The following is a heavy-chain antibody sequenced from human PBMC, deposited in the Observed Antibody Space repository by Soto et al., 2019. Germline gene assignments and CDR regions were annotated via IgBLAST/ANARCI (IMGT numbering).Heavy chain of an antibody. CDR1: GGTFSRHA. D-gene: IGHD3-22*01. J-gene: IGHJ4*02. Sequence: QVQLVQSGAEVRKPGSSVKFSFEASGGTFSRHAISWVRQAPGQGLEWMGGIIPIFGTANHAQKFQGRVTIIADESTSTVYMEVSSLRSEDTAMYYCARGWGYDSNDYYYAYWGQGTLVIVSS. V-gene: IGHV1-69*01. CDR3: ARGWGYDSNDYYYAY. CDR2: IIPIFGTA.